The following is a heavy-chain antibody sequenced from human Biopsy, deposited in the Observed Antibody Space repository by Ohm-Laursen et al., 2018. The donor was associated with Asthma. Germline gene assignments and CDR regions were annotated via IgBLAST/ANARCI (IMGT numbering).Heavy chain of an antibody. CDR2: ISGSGGST. CDR1: GFTFSSYD. J-gene: IGHJ4*02. V-gene: IGHV3-23*01. CDR3: ATFPYGDYLPLDY. D-gene: IGHD4-17*01. Sequence: SLRLSCTASGFTFSSYDMSWVRKAQGKGLEWVSAISGSGGSTYYADSVKGRFTISRDNSKNTLYLQMNSLRAEDTAVYYCATFPYGDYLPLDYWGQGTLVTVSS.